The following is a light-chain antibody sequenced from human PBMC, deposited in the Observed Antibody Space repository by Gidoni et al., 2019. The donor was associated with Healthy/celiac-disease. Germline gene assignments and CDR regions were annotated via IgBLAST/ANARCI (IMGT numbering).Light chain of an antibody. CDR2: RDN. CDR1: SSNIGSDY. CDR3: AAWDDSLSGLYWV. Sequence: QSVLPQPPSASGTPGQRVTISCSGNSSNIGSDYVYWYQQHPGTAPKLLIQRDNPRSSGGPDRFSGSKSGPSGSPASKWLRSGEEADYYCAAWDDSLSGLYWVFGGGTKLTVL. V-gene: IGLV1-47*01. J-gene: IGLJ3*02.